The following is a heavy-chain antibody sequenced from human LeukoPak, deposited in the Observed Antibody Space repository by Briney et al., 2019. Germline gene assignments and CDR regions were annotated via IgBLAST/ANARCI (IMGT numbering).Heavy chain of an antibody. CDR3: ARQGGDILTGYLDY. D-gene: IGHD3-9*01. V-gene: IGHV3-11*03. CDR2: VSSSGTYI. CDR1: GFTFSDYY. J-gene: IGHJ4*02. Sequence: GGSLRLSCATSGFTFSDYYMSWIRQAPGKGLEWVSYVSSSGTYINSADSVKGRFTISRDYPKNSLYLQMSSLRAEDTAVYYCARQGGDILTGYLDYWGQGTLVTVSS.